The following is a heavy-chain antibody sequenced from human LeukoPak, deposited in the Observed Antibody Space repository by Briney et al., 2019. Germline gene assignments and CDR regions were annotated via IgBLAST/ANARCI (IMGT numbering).Heavy chain of an antibody. V-gene: IGHV4-59*01. CDR2: IYYSGST. D-gene: IGHD6-19*01. CDR1: GGSISSYY. CDR3: ARGAPYSSGWYVGVSYYYYGMDV. J-gene: IGHJ6*02. Sequence: PSETLSLTCTVSGGSISSYYWSWIRQPPGKGLEWIGYIYYSGSTNYNPSLKSRVTISVDTSKNQFSLKLSSVTAADTAVYYCARGAPYSSGWYVGVSYYYYGMDVWGQGTTVTVSS.